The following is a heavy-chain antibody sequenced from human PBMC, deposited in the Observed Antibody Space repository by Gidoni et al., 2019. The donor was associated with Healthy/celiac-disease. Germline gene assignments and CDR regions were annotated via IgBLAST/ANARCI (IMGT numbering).Heavy chain of an antibody. V-gene: IGHV1-8*01. D-gene: IGHD3-16*01. CDR3: ARGSDYAFFYYYYYGMDV. Sequence: QVQLVQSGAEVKKPGASVKVSCKASGYTFTSYDINWVRQATGQGLEWMGWMNPNSGNTGYAQKFQGRVTMTRNTSISTAYMEMSSLRSEDTAVYYCARGSDYAFFYYYYYGMDVWGQGTTVTVSS. CDR1: GYTFTSYD. CDR2: MNPNSGNT. J-gene: IGHJ6*02.